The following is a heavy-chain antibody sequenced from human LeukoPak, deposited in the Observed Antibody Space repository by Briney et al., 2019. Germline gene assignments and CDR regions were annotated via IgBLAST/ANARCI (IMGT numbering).Heavy chain of an antibody. D-gene: IGHD3-10*01. J-gene: IGHJ4*02. CDR3: ARMGVVRGGDY. V-gene: IGHV1-8*01. Sequence: ASVKVSCKASGYTFTSYDINWVRQATGQGLXXXGWMXXXXGXTXXXXXFXGXVTMTRNTSISTAYMELGSLRSEDTAVYYCARMGVVRGGDYWGQGTLVTVSS. CDR1: GYTFTSYD. CDR2: MXXXXGXT.